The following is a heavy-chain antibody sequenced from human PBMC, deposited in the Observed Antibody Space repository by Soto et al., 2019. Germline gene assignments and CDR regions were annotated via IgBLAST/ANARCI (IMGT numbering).Heavy chain of an antibody. J-gene: IGHJ5*02. Sequence: GASVKVSCKASGGTFSSHAISWVRQAPGQGLEWMGGIIPIFGTANYAQKFQGRVTITADESTSTAYMELSSLRSEDTAVYYCARVGVVPVVGFDPWGQGTLVTVSS. CDR2: IIPIFGTA. CDR1: GGTFSSHA. V-gene: IGHV1-69*13. D-gene: IGHD3-3*01. CDR3: ARVGVVPVVGFDP.